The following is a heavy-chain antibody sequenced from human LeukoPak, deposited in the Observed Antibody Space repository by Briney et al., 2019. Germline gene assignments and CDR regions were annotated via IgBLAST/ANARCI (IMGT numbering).Heavy chain of an antibody. Sequence: ASVKVSCKASGYTFTGYYMHWVRQAPGQGLEWMGWINPNSGDTNYAQKFQGRVTMTRDTSISTAYMELSRLRSDDTAVYYCARSGDYSNWFDPWGQGTLVTVSS. V-gene: IGHV1-2*02. J-gene: IGHJ5*02. CDR3: ARSGDYSNWFDP. CDR2: INPNSGDT. D-gene: IGHD4-17*01. CDR1: GYTFTGYY.